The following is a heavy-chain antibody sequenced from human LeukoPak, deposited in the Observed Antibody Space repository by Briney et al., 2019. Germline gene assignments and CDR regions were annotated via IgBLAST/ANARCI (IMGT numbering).Heavy chain of an antibody. CDR3: ASEGIYDSSGYYDY. CDR1: GYTFSDYY. CDR2: ISSSGSTI. V-gene: IGHV3-11*01. Sequence: PGGSLRLSCAASGYTFSDYYMSWIRQAPGKGLEWVSYISSSGSTIYYADSVKGRFTISRDNAKNSLYLQMNSLRAEDTAVYYCASEGIYDSSGYYDYWGQGTLVTVSS. D-gene: IGHD3-22*01. J-gene: IGHJ4*02.